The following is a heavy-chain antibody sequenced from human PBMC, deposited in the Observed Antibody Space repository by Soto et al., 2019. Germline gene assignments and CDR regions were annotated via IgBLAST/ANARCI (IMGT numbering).Heavy chain of an antibody. CDR1: GGSISSSSYY. J-gene: IGHJ6*02. CDR2: IYYSGST. Sequence: QLQLQESGPGLVKPSETLSLTCTVSGGSISSSSYYWGWIRQPPGKGLEWIGSIYYSGSTYYNPSLKSRVTISVDTSKNQFSRKLSSVTAADTAVYYCARTGSTTVTPGYYYYYGMDVWGQGTTVTVSS. D-gene: IGHD4-17*01. V-gene: IGHV4-39*01. CDR3: ARTGSTTVTPGYYYYYGMDV.